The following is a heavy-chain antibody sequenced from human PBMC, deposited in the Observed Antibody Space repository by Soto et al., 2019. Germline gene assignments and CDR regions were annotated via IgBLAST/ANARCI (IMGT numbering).Heavy chain of an antibody. CDR3: ARDYYYGSGSYYTDAFDI. D-gene: IGHD3-10*01. J-gene: IGHJ3*02. Sequence: PGGSLRLSCAASGFTFSSCSMNWVRQAPGKGLEWVSSISSSSSYIYYADSVKGRFTISRDNAKNSLYLQMNSLRAEDTAVYYCARDYYYGSGSYYTDAFDIWGQGTMVTVSS. CDR2: ISSSSSYI. CDR1: GFTFSSCS. V-gene: IGHV3-21*01.